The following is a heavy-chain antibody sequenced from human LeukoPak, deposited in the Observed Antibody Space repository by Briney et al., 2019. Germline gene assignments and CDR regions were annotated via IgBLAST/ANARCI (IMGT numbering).Heavy chain of an antibody. J-gene: IGHJ3*02. V-gene: IGHV4-34*01. CDR2: INDSGST. CDR3: ARVGYGYDAFDI. Sequence: SETLSLTCAVYGGSFSDYYRSWIRQPPGKGLEWIGEINDSGSTYYNPSLRSRVTMSVDTSKNQFSLKLSSVTAADTAVYYCARVGYGYDAFDIWGQGTMVTVSS. D-gene: IGHD5-18*01. CDR1: GGSFSDYY.